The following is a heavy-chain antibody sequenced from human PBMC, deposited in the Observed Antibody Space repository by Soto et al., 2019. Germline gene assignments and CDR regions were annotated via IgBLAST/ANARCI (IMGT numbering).Heavy chain of an antibody. CDR3: ARVYSSGGYVWLAP. V-gene: IGHV1-69*05. CDR1: GGTFSSYA. D-gene: IGHD6-19*01. CDR2: IIPIFGTA. Sequence: SVKVSCKASGGTFSSYAISWVRQAPGQGLEWMGGIIPIFGTANYAQKLQGRVTMTTDTSTSTAYMELRSLRSDDTAVYYCARVYSSGGYVWLAPWGQRTLVTVSS. J-gene: IGHJ5*02.